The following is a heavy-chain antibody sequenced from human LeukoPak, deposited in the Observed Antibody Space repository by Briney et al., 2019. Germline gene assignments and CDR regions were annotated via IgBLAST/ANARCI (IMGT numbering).Heavy chain of an antibody. J-gene: IGHJ4*02. Sequence: GGTLRLSCAASGFTFSSHGMSWVRQAPGKGLEWVSTISGSGDYTYYADSVKGRFTISRDNSKNTLYLQMNSLRAEDTAVYYCTKVTYGSGTSGAFDSWGQGTLVTVSS. CDR2: ISGSGDYT. V-gene: IGHV3-23*01. CDR3: TKVTYGSGTSGAFDS. CDR1: GFTFSSHG. D-gene: IGHD3-10*01.